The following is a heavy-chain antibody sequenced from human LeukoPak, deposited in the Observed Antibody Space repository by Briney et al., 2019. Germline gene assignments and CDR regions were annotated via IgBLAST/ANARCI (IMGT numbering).Heavy chain of an antibody. V-gene: IGHV4-38-2*02. D-gene: IGHD3-9*01. CDR2: IYHTGAT. CDR1: GYSISSGYF. Sequence: SETLSLTCAVSGYSISSGYFWVWIRQPPGKGLEWIGSIYHTGATHYNPSLRSPVTISVDTSKKQFSMEVNSVTAADTAVYYCARDLGLTISANWFDPWGQGTLVTVSS. J-gene: IGHJ5*02. CDR3: ARDLGLTISANWFDP.